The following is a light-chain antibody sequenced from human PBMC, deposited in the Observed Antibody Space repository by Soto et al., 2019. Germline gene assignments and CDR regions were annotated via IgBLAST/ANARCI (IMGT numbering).Light chain of an antibody. CDR3: QVRTNWSIA. Sequence: EIVMTQSPDTLSVSPGERATLSCRASQSVGSNLAWYQQKPGQAPRLLIYGASNRATGIPDRFSGSGSGTDFTLTISRLEPEDFAVYYCQVRTNWSIAFGRGTRLEIK. V-gene: IGKV3D-15*01. J-gene: IGKJ5*01. CDR1: QSVGSN. CDR2: GAS.